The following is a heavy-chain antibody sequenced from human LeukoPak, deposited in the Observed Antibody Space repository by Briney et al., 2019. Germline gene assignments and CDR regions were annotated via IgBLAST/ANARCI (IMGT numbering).Heavy chain of an antibody. J-gene: IGHJ5*02. V-gene: IGHV1-46*01. CDR3: ARAGMAAAGTSFDP. D-gene: IGHD6-13*01. CDR1: GYIFTSYY. Sequence: SVNVSCKSSGYIFTSYYMHCVRHPPGQALEWMGIINPSGGSTSYTQMFQDRVTMTRDTCTSTVYMELSSLRSEDTAVYYCARAGMAAAGTSFDPWGQGTLVTVSS. CDR2: INPSGGST.